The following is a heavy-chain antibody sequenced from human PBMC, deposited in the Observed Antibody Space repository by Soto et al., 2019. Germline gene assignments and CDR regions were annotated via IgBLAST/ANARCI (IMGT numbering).Heavy chain of an antibody. J-gene: IGHJ4*02. D-gene: IGHD3-22*01. Sequence: QVQLVQSGAEVKKPGSSVKVSCKASGGTFSSYAISWVRQAPGQGLEWMGGIIPIFGTANYAQKFQGRVTITADESTRTAYMELSSLRSEDTAVYYCARGDDSSGYPDYYFDYWGQGTLVTVSS. CDR1: GGTFSSYA. CDR3: ARGDDSSGYPDYYFDY. V-gene: IGHV1-69*01. CDR2: IIPIFGTA.